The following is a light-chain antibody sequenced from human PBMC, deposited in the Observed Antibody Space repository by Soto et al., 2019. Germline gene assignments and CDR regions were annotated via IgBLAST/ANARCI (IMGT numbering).Light chain of an antibody. CDR1: QSISSSY. CDR3: HQYKTPPRR. V-gene: IGKV3-20*01. CDR2: AVS. Sequence: EIVLTQSPGTLSLSPGERATLSCRASQSISSSYLAWYQHKPGQAPRLLIYAVSSRATGIPDRFSGSGSGTDLTISIGRLEPEDLQVYYCHQYKTPPRRFAQGPKVEIK. J-gene: IGKJ1*01.